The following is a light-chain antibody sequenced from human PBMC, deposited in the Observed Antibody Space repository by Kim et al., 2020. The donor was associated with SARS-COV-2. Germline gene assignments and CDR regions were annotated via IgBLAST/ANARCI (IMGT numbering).Light chain of an antibody. CDR3: QQYYEIPLT. J-gene: IGKJ4*01. CDR1: QSLVYKATKKTY. CDR2: WAS. V-gene: IGKV4-1*01. Sequence: AAISCKSSQSLVYKATKKTYVNWEQQKPGQPAKLLSDWASVREAGVADRCSGSGAGTDFTLTISSLQAEDVALYYCQQYYEIPLTFGGGTKVDIK.